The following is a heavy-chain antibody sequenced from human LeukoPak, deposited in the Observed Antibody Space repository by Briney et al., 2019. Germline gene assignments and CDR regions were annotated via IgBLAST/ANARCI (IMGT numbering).Heavy chain of an antibody. CDR2: INPNSGGT. Sequence: ASVKVSCKASGYTFTGYYMHWVRQAPGQGLEWMGWINPNSGGTNYAQKFQGRVTMTRDTSISTAYMELRSLRSDDTAVYYCARDRSKDYDSSGYRYDAFDIWGQGTMVTVSS. V-gene: IGHV1-2*02. D-gene: IGHD3-22*01. J-gene: IGHJ3*02. CDR3: ARDRSKDYDSSGYRYDAFDI. CDR1: GYTFTGYY.